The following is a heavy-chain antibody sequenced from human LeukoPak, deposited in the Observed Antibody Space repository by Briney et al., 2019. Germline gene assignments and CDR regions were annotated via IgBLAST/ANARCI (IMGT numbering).Heavy chain of an antibody. CDR1: GGSISSYY. CDR3: ARLVRYDFWSGSGAFDI. V-gene: IGHV4-59*12. D-gene: IGHD3-3*01. J-gene: IGHJ3*02. Sequence: SETLSLTCTVSGGSISSYYWSWIRQRPGKGLERIGYIYYSGSTNYNPSLKSRVTISVDTSKNQFSLKLSSVTAADTAVYYCARLVRYDFWSGSGAFDIWGQGTMVTVSS. CDR2: IYYSGST.